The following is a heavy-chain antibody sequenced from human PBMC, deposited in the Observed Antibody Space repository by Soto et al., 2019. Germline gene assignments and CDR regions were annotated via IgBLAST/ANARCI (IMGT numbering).Heavy chain of an antibody. J-gene: IGHJ6*02. Sequence: EVQLVESGGGLIQPGGSLRLSCAASGFTVSSNYMSWVRQAPGKGLEWVSVIYSGGSTYYADSVKGRFTISRDNSKNTLYLQMYRLRAEDTAVYYCARASGNCGGDCYPVTTTTFDYYGMDVWGQGTTVTVSS. CDR2: IYSGGST. CDR3: ARASGNCGGDCYPVTTTTFDYYGMDV. D-gene: IGHD2-21*02. V-gene: IGHV3-53*01. CDR1: GFTVSSNY.